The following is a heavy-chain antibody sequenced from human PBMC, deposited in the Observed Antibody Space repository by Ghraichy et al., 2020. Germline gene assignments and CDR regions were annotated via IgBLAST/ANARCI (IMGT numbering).Heavy chain of an antibody. J-gene: IGHJ6*02. CDR2: IYPSGTT. CDR1: GGSISSDY. CDR3: ARDTFTVIGGADV. D-gene: IGHD3-22*01. Sequence: SETLSLTCTVSGGSISSDYWTWIRQSPGKGLEWIGFIYPSGTTNYNPSLKSRVTISVDTSKNQFSLRLSSVTAADTAVYYCARDTFTVIGGADVWGQGTTVTVSS. V-gene: IGHV4-4*08.